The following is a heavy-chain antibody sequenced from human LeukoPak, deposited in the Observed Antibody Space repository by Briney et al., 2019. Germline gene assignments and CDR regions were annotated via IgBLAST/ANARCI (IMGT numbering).Heavy chain of an antibody. CDR3: ARLFPAAGTRLDY. CDR2: IYYSGST. Sequence: PSETLSLTCTVSGGSISSYYWSWIRQPPGKGLEWIGYIYYSGSTNYNPSLKSRVTISVDTSKNQFSLKLSSVTAADTAVYYCARLFPAAGTRLDYWGQGTLVTVSS. D-gene: IGHD6-13*01. V-gene: IGHV4-59*08. J-gene: IGHJ4*02. CDR1: GGSISSYY.